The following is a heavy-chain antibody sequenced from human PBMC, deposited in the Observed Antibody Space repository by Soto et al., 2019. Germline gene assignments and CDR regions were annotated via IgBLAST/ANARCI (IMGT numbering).Heavy chain of an antibody. D-gene: IGHD6-13*01. CDR1: GFTFSSYG. CDR3: AKGEYSSSWVLDY. J-gene: IGHJ4*02. V-gene: IGHV3-30*18. Sequence: GGSLRLSCAASGFTFSSYGMHWVRQAPGKGLEWVAVISYDGSNKCYADSVKGRFTISRDNSKNTLYLQMNSLRAEDTAVYYCAKGEYSSSWVLDYWGQGTLVTVSS. CDR2: ISYDGSNK.